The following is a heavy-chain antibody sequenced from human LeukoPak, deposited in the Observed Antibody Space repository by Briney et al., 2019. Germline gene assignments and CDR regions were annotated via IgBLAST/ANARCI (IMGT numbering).Heavy chain of an antibody. Sequence: ASVKVSCKGSGYTFTGYYMHWVRQAPGQGLEWMGWINPNSGGTNYAQKFQGRVTMTRDTSISTAYMELSRLRSDDTAVYYCARDLLAVAGSYDYWGQGTLVTVSS. CDR2: INPNSGGT. J-gene: IGHJ4*02. CDR3: ARDLLAVAGSYDY. V-gene: IGHV1-2*02. CDR1: GYTFTGYY. D-gene: IGHD6-19*01.